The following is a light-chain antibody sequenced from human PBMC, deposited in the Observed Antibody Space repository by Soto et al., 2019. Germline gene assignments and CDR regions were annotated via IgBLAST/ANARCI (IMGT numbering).Light chain of an antibody. J-gene: IGLJ1*01. CDR3: CSYAGDSAFV. CDR2: EVT. V-gene: IGLV2-23*02. CDR1: NCDVGAYNL. Sequence: QSALTQPASVSGSPGQSITISCAGTNCDVGAYNLVSWYQQHPGEAPKVLIYEVTKRPSGLSSRFAGSKSGNTASLTISGLQAEDEADYYCCSYAGDSAFVFGTGTKVTVL.